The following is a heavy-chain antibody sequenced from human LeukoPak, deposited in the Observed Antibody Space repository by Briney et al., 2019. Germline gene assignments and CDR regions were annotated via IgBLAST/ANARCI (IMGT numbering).Heavy chain of an antibody. J-gene: IGHJ4*02. V-gene: IGHV4-34*01. Sequence: SETLSLTCAVYGGSFSGYYWSWIRQPPGKGLEWIGEINHSGSTNYNPSLKSRVTISVDTSKNQFSLKLSSVTAADTAVYYCARAIALMVYADNWGQGTLVTVSS. CDR1: GGSFSGYY. CDR2: INHSGST. D-gene: IGHD2-8*01. CDR3: ARAIALMVYADN.